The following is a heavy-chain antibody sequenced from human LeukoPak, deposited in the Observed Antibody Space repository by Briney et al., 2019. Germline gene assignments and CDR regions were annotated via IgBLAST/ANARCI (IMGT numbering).Heavy chain of an antibody. D-gene: IGHD5-12*01. CDR1: GFTFDDYA. CDR2: ISWNSGSI. V-gene: IGHV3-9*01. CDR3: AKDSIHSGYDHFDY. Sequence: PGGSLRLSCAASGFTFDDYAMHWVRQAPGKGLEWVSGISWNSGSIGYADSVKGRFTISRDNAKNSLYLQMNSLRAEDTALYYCAKDSIHSGYDHFDYWGQGTLVTVSP. J-gene: IGHJ4*02.